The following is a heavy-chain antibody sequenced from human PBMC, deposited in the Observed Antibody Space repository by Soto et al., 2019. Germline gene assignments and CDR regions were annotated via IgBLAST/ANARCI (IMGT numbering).Heavy chain of an antibody. CDR2: INAGNGNT. D-gene: IGHD5-18*01. CDR3: ARDLDTAMDYYYYGMEV. Sequence: ASVKVSFKASGYTFTSYAMHWVRQAPGQRLEWMGWINAGNGNTKYSQKFQGRVTITRDTSASTAYMELSSLRSEDTAVYYCARDLDTAMDYYYYGMEVWGQGTTVTVLL. J-gene: IGHJ6*02. CDR1: GYTFTSYA. V-gene: IGHV1-3*01.